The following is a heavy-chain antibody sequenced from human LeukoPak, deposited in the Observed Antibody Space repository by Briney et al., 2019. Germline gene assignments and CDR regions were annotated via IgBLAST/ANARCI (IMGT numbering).Heavy chain of an antibody. V-gene: IGHV1-2*02. J-gene: IGHJ2*01. CDR1: GYTFTGYF. CDR3: ARHPGKVTNDWYFDL. Sequence: ASVKVSCKASGYTFTGYFMHWVRQAPGQGLEWMGWINPNSGGTNYAQKFQGRVTMTRDTSISTAYMELSRLRSDDTAVYYCARHPGKVTNDWYFDLWGRGTLVTVSS. CDR2: INPNSGGT. D-gene: IGHD4-23*01.